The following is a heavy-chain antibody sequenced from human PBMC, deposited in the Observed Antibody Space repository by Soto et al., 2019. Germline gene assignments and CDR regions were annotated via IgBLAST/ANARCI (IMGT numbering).Heavy chain of an antibody. V-gene: IGHV3-73*02. CDR2: IRSKPNNYAT. D-gene: IGHD3-10*01. Sequence: QLVESGGDLVQPGGSLKLSCAASGFTFSGSALHWVRQASGKGLEWVGHIRSKPNNYATAYAASVKGRFTISRDDSKSSAYLQMNSLKTEDTAVYYCTTIDRGYAFAFWGQGTMVTVSS. CDR1: GFTFSGSA. CDR3: TTIDRGYAFAF. J-gene: IGHJ3*01.